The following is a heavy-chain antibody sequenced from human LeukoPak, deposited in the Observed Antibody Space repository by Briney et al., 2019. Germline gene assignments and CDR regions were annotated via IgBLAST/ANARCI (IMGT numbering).Heavy chain of an antibody. Sequence: GGSLRLSCAASGSTFSSYAMSWVRQAPGKGLEWVSGISGSGGSTYYADSVKGRFTIPRDNSKNTLFLQMNSLRAEDTAVYYCAKPREMGFSNWFDPWGQGTLVTVSS. J-gene: IGHJ5*02. D-gene: IGHD5-24*01. CDR3: AKPREMGFSNWFDP. CDR2: ISGSGGST. V-gene: IGHV3-23*01. CDR1: GSTFSSYA.